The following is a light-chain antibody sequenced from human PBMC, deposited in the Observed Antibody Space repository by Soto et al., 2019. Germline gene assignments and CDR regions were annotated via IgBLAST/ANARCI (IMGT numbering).Light chain of an antibody. CDR3: QVWDNRGYV. CDR2: RDY. CDR1: NIGGKN. Sequence: SYELAQPLSVSVALGQTATITCGGNNIGGKNVHWYQQKPGQAPVLVIYRDYNRPSGIPERFSGSNSGHTATLTIPRVQPGDEADYYCQVWDNRGYVFGTGTKVTVL. V-gene: IGLV3-9*01. J-gene: IGLJ1*01.